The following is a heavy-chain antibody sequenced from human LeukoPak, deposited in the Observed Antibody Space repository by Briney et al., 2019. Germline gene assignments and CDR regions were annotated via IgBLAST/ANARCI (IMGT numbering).Heavy chain of an antibody. CDR1: GFTISPYW. CDR2: IKQDGSEK. J-gene: IGHJ4*02. V-gene: IGHV3-7*01. Sequence: GGSLRLSCAAAGFTISPYWMSWVRQAPGKGLEWVANIKQDGSEKYYVDSVKGRFAISRDNAKNSVYLQMNGLRAEDTAVYYCARENTAVPGGDCWGQGTLVTVSS. D-gene: IGHD5-18*01. CDR3: ARENTAVPGGDC.